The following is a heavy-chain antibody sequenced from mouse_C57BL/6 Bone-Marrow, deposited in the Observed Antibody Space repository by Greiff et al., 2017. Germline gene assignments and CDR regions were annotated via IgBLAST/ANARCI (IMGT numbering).Heavy chain of an antibody. CDR1: GYTFTSYG. D-gene: IGHD1-1*01. CDR3: ARVFITTVEATNFDV. CDR2: IYPRSGNT. Sequence: QVQLQQSGAELARPGASVKLSCKASGYTFTSYGISWVKQRTGQGLEWIGEIYPRSGNTYYNQKFKGKATLTADKASSTAYMELRSLTSEDSAVDFCARVFITTVEATNFDVWGTGTMVTVSS. V-gene: IGHV1-81*01. J-gene: IGHJ1*03.